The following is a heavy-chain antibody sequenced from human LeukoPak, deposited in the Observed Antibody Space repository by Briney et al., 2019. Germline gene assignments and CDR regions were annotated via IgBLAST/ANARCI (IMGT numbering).Heavy chain of an antibody. J-gene: IGHJ4*02. CDR3: ARGPDIVLMVYARTSNFDY. Sequence: SETLSLTCAVYGGSFSGYYWSWIRQPPGKGLEWIGEINHSGSTNYNPSLKSRVTISVDTSKNQFSLKLSSVTAADTAVYYCARGPDIVLMVYARTSNFDYWGQGTLVTVSS. D-gene: IGHD2-8*01. CDR1: GGSFSGYY. CDR2: INHSGST. V-gene: IGHV4-34*01.